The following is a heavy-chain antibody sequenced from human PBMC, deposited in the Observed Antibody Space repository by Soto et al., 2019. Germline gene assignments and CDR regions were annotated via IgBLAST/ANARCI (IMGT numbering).Heavy chain of an antibody. J-gene: IGHJ4*02. CDR2: IYYSGST. CDR3: ARSVPSYGDFDY. CDR1: GGSISSYY. D-gene: IGHD4-17*01. Sequence: SETLSLTCTVSGGSISSYYWSWIRQPPGKGLEWIGYIYYSGSTNYNPSLKNRVTISVDTSKNQISLKLSSVTAADTALYCCARSVPSYGDFDYWGQGTLVPVSS. V-gene: IGHV4-59*01.